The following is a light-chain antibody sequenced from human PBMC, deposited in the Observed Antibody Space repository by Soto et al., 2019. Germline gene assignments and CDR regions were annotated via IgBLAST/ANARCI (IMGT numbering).Light chain of an antibody. CDR2: RNN. J-gene: IGLJ2*01. CDR1: SSNIGSNY. V-gene: IGLV1-47*01. Sequence: QSALTQPPSASGTPGQRVTISCSGSSSNIGSNYVYCYQQLPGTPPKLLIYRNNQRPSAGPDRFSGSKSGPSASLAISGLRSEDEAAYYCAAWYDSLSGDVVFGGGTKLTVL. CDR3: AAWYDSLSGDVV.